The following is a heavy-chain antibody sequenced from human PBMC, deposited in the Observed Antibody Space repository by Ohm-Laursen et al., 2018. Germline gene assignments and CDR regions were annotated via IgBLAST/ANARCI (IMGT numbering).Heavy chain of an antibody. D-gene: IGHD6-6*01. CDR1: GFTFSTYW. Sequence: SLRLSCSASGFTFSTYWMNWFRQAPGKGLESVASINQDGSEKYFVDSVRGRFAIYRDNAKNSLYLQMNSLRAEVTAVYYCVRDRRGGSIELRAGGQGALVTVSS. CDR2: INQDGSEK. V-gene: IGHV3-7*01. J-gene: IGHJ4*02. CDR3: VRDRRGGSIELRA.